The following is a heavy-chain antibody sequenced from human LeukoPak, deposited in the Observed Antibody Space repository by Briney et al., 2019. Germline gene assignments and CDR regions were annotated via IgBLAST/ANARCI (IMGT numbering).Heavy chain of an antibody. D-gene: IGHD3-10*01. Sequence: QTLSLTCAISGDSVSGNSVVWDWISLSPSRGLEWLGSTYYRSKWYTEYAVSVKSLITINPDTSKNQLSLQLNSATPEDTAVYYCARETTIIRGVINPIDYWGQGTLVTVSS. CDR2: TYYRSKWYT. CDR3: ARETTIIRGVINPIDY. J-gene: IGHJ4*02. V-gene: IGHV6-1*01. CDR1: GDSVSGNSVV.